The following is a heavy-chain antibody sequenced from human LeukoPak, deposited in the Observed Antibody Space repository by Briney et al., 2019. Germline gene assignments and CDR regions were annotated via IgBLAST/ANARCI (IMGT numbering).Heavy chain of an antibody. D-gene: IGHD6-19*01. CDR3: ARHPFQTAVAGIDS. V-gene: IGHV4-39*01. CDR1: IGSIGSEYSY. J-gene: IGHJ4*02. Sequence: SETLSLTCTVSIGSIGSEYSYWVWIRRPPGKGLEWIGSIYGATTYYSPSLKSRVTMFVDTSSNRFSLQMTSVTAADTAVYYCARHPFQTAVAGIDSWGQGTLVTVSS. CDR2: IYGATT.